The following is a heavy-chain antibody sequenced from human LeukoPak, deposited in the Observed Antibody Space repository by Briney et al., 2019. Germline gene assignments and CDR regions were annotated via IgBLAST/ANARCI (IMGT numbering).Heavy chain of an antibody. CDR3: ARDMDSGPDFFDY. CDR1: GYTFTDYY. D-gene: IGHD1-26*01. CDR2: INPHSGGT. J-gene: IGHJ4*02. Sequence: ASVKVSCKASGYTFTDYYMHWVRQAPGQGLEWMGWINPHSGGTDHAQKFQGRVTITRDTSISTAYMELSRLRSDDTAVYYCARDMDSGPDFFDYWGLGTLVTVSS. V-gene: IGHV1-2*02.